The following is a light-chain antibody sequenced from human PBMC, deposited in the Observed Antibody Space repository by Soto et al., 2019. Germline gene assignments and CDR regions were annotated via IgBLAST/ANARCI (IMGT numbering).Light chain of an antibody. CDR2: TSN. CDR1: RSNIGKNT. J-gene: IGLJ2*01. V-gene: IGLV1-44*01. CDR3: AAWDDILNVVV. Sequence: QLVLTQPPSVSGTPGQTVTISCSGARSNIGKNTLNWFQQLPGTAPNLLISTSNHRPSGVRDRFSGSKSGTSASLTISGLRSDDEADYYCAAWDDILNVVVFGGGTKVTVL.